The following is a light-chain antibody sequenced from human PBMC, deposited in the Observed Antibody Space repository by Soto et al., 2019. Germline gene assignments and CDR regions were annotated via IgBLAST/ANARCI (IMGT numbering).Light chain of an antibody. J-gene: IGKJ5*01. V-gene: IGKV1-33*01. Sequence: DIRVKQSPSSLSASVGDRVTITCQASQDISNYLNWYQQKPGKAPKLLIYDASNLETGVPSRFSGSGSGTDFTFTISSLQPEDIATYYCQQYDNLPPIPFGQGTLLEIK. CDR2: DAS. CDR3: QQYDNLPPIP. CDR1: QDISNY.